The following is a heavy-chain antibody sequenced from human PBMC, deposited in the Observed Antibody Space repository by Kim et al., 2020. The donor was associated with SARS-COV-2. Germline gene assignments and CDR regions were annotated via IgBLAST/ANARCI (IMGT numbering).Heavy chain of an antibody. J-gene: IGHJ4*02. CDR3: ARIIYMTGDY. V-gene: IGHV3-7*03. Sequence: GKYYGDSVTGRFTVSRDNAKNSLYLQMSSLRAEDTAVYYCARIIYMTGDYWGQGTLVTVSS. D-gene: IGHD3-9*01. CDR2: GK.